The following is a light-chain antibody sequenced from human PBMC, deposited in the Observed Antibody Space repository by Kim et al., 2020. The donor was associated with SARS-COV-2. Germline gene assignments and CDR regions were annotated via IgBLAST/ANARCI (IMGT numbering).Light chain of an antibody. CDR2: GAS. CDR3: QQYGSSLQT. CDR1: QTVTNNF. J-gene: IGKJ1*01. Sequence: EIVLTQSPDTLSLSPGERATLSCRATQTVTNNFLAWYQQKPGQAHRLLIYGASRRATGIQDRISGSGSGTDFTLTISRLEPEDSAVYYCQQYGSSLQTFGQGTKVDIK. V-gene: IGKV3-20*01.